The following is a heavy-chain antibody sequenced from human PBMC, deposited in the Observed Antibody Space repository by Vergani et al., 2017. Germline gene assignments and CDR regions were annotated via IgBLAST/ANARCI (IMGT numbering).Heavy chain of an antibody. V-gene: IGHV4-39*02. CDR3: ARVPRYSYGYAVDY. CDR1: GGSISSSSYY. J-gene: IGHJ4*02. CDR2: IYHVGST. D-gene: IGHD5-18*01. Sequence: QLQLQESGPGLVKPSETLSLTCTVSGGSISSSSYYWGWIRQPPEKGLEWIGIIYHVGSTYYNPSLKSRFTISVDTSKNQFSLKRSSLTAADTAVYYCARVPRYSYGYAVDYWGQGTLVTVSS.